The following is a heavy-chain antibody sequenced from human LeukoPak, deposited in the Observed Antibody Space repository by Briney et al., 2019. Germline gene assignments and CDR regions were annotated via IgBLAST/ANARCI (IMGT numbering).Heavy chain of an antibody. CDR3: AKGGAPIDYSTYHAPFDY. CDR2: ISWNSGSI. Sequence: GRSLRLSCAASGFTFDDYAMHWVRQAPGKGLEWVSGISWNSGSIGYADSVKGRFTISRDNAKNSLYLQMNSLRAEDMALYHCAKGGAPIDYSTYHAPFDYWGQGTLVTVSS. V-gene: IGHV3-9*03. D-gene: IGHD4-11*01. CDR1: GFTFDDYA. J-gene: IGHJ4*02.